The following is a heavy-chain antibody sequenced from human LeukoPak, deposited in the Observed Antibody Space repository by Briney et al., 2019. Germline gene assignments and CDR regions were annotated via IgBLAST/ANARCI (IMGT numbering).Heavy chain of an antibody. CDR2: IYYSGST. V-gene: IGHV4-39*07. J-gene: IGHJ4*02. CDR1: GGSISSSSYY. D-gene: IGHD6-19*01. CDR3: AGYSGWDFDY. Sequence: SETLSLTCTVSGGSISSSSYYWGWIRQPPGKGLEWIGSIYYSGSTYYNPSLKSRVTISVDTSKNQFSLKLSSVTAADTAVYYCAGYSGWDFDYWGQGTLVTVSS.